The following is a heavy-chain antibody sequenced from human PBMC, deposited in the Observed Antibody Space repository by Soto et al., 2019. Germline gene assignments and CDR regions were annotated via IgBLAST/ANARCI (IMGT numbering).Heavy chain of an antibody. Sequence: GGSLRLSCAVSGFTFSSYAMSWVRQAPGTGLEWVSIISGSSSTTYYADSVKGRFTISRDNAKNTLYLQMNSLRAEDTAVYYCARGRIAVAGRIFDYWGQGTLVTVSS. CDR1: GFTFSSYA. D-gene: IGHD6-19*01. CDR3: ARGRIAVAGRIFDY. J-gene: IGHJ4*02. V-gene: IGHV3-23*01. CDR2: ISGSSSTT.